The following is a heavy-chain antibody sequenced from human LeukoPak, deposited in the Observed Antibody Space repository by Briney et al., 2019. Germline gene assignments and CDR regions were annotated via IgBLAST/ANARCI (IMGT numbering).Heavy chain of an antibody. D-gene: IGHD6-19*01. CDR3: ARGGIAVAGRFDY. CDR1: GSTFSSYA. CDR2: IIPIFGTA. Sequence: ASVKVSCKASGSTFSSYAISWVRQAPGQGLEWMGGIIPIFGTANYAQKFQGRVTITADESTSTAYMELSSLRSEDTAVYYCARGGIAVAGRFDYWGQGTLVTVSS. J-gene: IGHJ4*02. V-gene: IGHV1-69*13.